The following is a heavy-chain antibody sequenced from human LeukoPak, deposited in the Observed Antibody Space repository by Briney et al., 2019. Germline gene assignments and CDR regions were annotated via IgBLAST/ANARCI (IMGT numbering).Heavy chain of an antibody. CDR2: NYSGGST. V-gene: IGHV3-53*01. CDR3: ALRGYSYGKDY. Sequence: GGSLRLSCAASGFTVSSNYMSWVRQAPGKGLEWVSVNYSGGSTYYADSVKGRFTVSRDNSKNTLYLQMNSLRAEDTAVYYCALRGYSYGKDYWGQGTLVTASS. CDR1: GFTVSSNY. D-gene: IGHD5-18*01. J-gene: IGHJ4*02.